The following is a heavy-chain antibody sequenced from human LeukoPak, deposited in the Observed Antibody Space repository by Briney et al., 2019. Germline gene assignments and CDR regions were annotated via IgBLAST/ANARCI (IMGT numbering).Heavy chain of an antibody. CDR2: LKRGGSVK. Sequence: GGSLRLSCAASGFTFTSYLMTWVRQAPGKGLEWVANLKRGGSVKNYVDSLRGRFTISRDNAKDSLYLQMNSLRVEDTAVYFCARNYYYRFDYWGQGTLVGVSS. V-gene: IGHV3-7*01. CDR3: ARNYYYRFDY. J-gene: IGHJ4*02. D-gene: IGHD3-10*01. CDR1: GFTFTSYL.